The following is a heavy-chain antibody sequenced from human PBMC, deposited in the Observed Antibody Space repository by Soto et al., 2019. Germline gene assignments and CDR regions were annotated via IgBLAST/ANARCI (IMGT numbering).Heavy chain of an antibody. J-gene: IGHJ4*02. D-gene: IGHD3-3*01. CDR2: ITWNSRVL. Sequence: EVQLVESGGRLVQPGRSLRLSCVGTGLNFDDFAMHWVRQAPGKGLEWVSGITWNSRVLAYADSVKGRFTISRDNARNSLDLQMDSLRDEHTALYYGAKGRYDFGSPYYFDSWGQGTLGSVSS. V-gene: IGHV3-9*01. CDR3: AKGRYDFGSPYYFDS. CDR1: GLNFDDFA.